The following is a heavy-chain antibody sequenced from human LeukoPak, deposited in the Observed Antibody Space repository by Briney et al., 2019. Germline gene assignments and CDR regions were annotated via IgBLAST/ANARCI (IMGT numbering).Heavy chain of an antibody. D-gene: IGHD2-21*02. CDR3: ARDRGTSYIVVVTPGYYFDY. J-gene: IGHJ4*02. CDR1: GGSFSGYY. CDR2: INHSGST. Sequence: SETLSLTCAVYGGSFSGYYWSWIRQPPGKGLEWIGEINHSGSTNYNPSLKSRVTISVDTSKNQFSLKLSSVTAADTAVYYCARDRGTSYIVVVTPGYYFDYWGQGTLVTVSS. V-gene: IGHV4-34*01.